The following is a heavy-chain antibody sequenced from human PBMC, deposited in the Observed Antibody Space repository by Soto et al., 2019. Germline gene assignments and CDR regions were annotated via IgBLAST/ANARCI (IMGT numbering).Heavy chain of an antibody. CDR3: ATSYGSGYRAFDY. V-gene: IGHV1-69*04. D-gene: IGHD3-10*01. Sequence: QVQLVQSGAEVKRPGSSVKVSCKASGDTFSFYSINWVRPAPGLGLEWMGRVNPILSMSNYAQRFQGRVTMTADKSTNTAYIELSGLRSEDTAMYYCATSYGSGYRAFDYWGQGALVTVSS. J-gene: IGHJ4*02. CDR1: GDTFSFYS. CDR2: VNPILSMS.